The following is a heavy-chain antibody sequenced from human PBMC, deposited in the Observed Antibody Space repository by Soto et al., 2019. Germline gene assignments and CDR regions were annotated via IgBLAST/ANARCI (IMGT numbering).Heavy chain of an antibody. CDR2: ISGSGGST. CDR1: GFTFSSYA. J-gene: IGHJ4*02. V-gene: IGHV3-23*01. CDR3: AKLVYYGSGRYPATYFDY. D-gene: IGHD3-10*01. Sequence: GGSLRLSCAASGFTFSSYAMSWVRQAPGKGLEWVSAISGSGGSTYYADSVKGRFTISRDNSKNTLYLQMNSLRAEDTAVYYCAKLVYYGSGRYPATYFDYWGQGTLVTVSS.